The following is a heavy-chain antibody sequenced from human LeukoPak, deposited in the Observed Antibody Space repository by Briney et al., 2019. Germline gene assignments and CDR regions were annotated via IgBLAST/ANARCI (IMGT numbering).Heavy chain of an antibody. CDR1: GYTFTGYY. J-gene: IGHJ5*02. Sequence: ASVKVSCKASGYTFTGYYMHWVRQAPGQGLEWMGRINPNSGGTNYAQKFQGRVTVTRDTSISTAYMELSRLRSDDTAVYYCARDPTYYDFWSGYYTKTNWFDPWGQGTLVTVSS. CDR3: ARDPTYYDFWSGYYTKTNWFDP. D-gene: IGHD3-3*01. V-gene: IGHV1-2*06. CDR2: INPNSGGT.